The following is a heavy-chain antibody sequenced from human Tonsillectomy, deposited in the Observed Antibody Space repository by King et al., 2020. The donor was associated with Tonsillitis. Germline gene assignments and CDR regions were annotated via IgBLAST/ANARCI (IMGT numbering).Heavy chain of an antibody. D-gene: IGHD2-15*01. CDR1: GGSTSSFY. CDR2: IYTSGST. J-gene: IGHJ4*02. CDR3: AREAGYCTVGSCYLYFDF. Sequence: VQLQESGPGLVKPSETLSLTCTVSGGSTSSFYWSWIRQSAGKGLEWIWRIYTSGSTNYNPSLQSRVIMSIDTSKNQFSLKLSSVTAADAAVYYFAREAGYCTVGSCYLYFDFWGQETLVTVST. V-gene: IGHV4-4*07.